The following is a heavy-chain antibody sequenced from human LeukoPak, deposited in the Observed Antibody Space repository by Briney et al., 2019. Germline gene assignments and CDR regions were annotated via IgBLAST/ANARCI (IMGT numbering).Heavy chain of an antibody. Sequence: SETLSLTCTVSGGSNSSSSYYWGWIRQPPGKGLEWIGSIYYSGSTYYNPSLKSRVTISVDTSKNQFSLKLSSVTAADTAVYYCARQGYYDFWSGQHDYWGQGTLVTVSS. J-gene: IGHJ4*02. CDR1: GGSNSSSSYY. V-gene: IGHV4-39*01. CDR2: IYYSGST. D-gene: IGHD3-3*01. CDR3: ARQGYYDFWSGQHDY.